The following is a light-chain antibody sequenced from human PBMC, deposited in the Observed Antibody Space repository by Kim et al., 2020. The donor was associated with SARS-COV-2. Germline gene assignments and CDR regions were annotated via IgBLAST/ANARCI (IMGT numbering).Light chain of an antibody. CDR2: GKY. CDR1: SLRSYY. V-gene: IGLV3-19*01. J-gene: IGLJ3*02. Sequence: ALGPTVRLTCQGDSLRSYYATWYQQRPGQAPTLVLYGKYDRPSGIPDRFSGSASGNTASLTITGAQAEDEGDYYCSSRDTTGDHVVFGGGTKLTVL. CDR3: SSRDTTGDHVV.